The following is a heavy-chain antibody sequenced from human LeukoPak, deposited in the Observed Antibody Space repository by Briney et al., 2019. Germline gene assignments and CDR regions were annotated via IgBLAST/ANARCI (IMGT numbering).Heavy chain of an antibody. CDR1: GNYL. V-gene: IGHV3-74*01. Sequence: PGVSLRLSCAASGNYLMHWVRQAPGKGLVWVSHINGDGSWTTYADSVKGRFTISEDNAKNTVYLQMNNLRAEDTAVYYCVSFYETYWGRGTLVTVSS. CDR2: INGDGSWT. J-gene: IGHJ4*02. CDR3: VSFYETY. D-gene: IGHD2-2*01.